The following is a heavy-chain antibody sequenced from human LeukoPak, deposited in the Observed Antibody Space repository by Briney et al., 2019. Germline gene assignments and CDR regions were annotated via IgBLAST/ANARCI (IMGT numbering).Heavy chain of an antibody. D-gene: IGHD3-10*01. V-gene: IGHV4-59*01. Sequence: PSETLSLTCTVSGGSISSYYWSWIRQPPGKGLEWIGYIYYSGSTNYNPSLKSRVTISVETSKNQFSLKLSSVTAADTAVYYCARAPYLEVPMVRGVQRYYFDYWGQGTLVTVSS. CDR2: IYYSGST. CDR3: ARAPYLEVPMVRGVQRYYFDY. CDR1: GGSISSYY. J-gene: IGHJ4*02.